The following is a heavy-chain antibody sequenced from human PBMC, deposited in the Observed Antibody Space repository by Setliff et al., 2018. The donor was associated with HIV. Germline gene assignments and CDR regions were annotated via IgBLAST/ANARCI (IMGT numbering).Heavy chain of an antibody. CDR2: VDPEDGET. D-gene: IGHD4-17*01. V-gene: IGHV1-69-2*01. CDR1: GYTFTDYY. Sequence: ASVKVSCKASGYTFTDYYMHWVQQAPGKGLEWMGRVDPEDGETIYAEKFQGRVTITADTSTDTAYMELSGLRSEDTAVYYCATDLYGGLFDYWGQGTLVTVSS. CDR3: ATDLYGGLFDY. J-gene: IGHJ4*02.